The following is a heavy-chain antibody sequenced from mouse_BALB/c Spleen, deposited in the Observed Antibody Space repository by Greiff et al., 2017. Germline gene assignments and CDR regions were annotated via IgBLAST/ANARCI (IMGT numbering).Heavy chain of an antibody. V-gene: IGHV14-3*02. J-gene: IGHJ4*01. CDR1: GFNIKDTY. CDR2: IDPANGNT. CDR3: ARPYYYGSAYYAMDY. Sequence: EVKLQESGAELVKPGASVKLSCTASGFNIKDTYMHWVKQRPEQGLEWIGRIDPANGNTKYDPKFQGKATITADTSSNTAYLQLSSLTSEDTAVYYCARPYYYGSAYYAMDYWGQGTSVTVSS. D-gene: IGHD1-1*01.